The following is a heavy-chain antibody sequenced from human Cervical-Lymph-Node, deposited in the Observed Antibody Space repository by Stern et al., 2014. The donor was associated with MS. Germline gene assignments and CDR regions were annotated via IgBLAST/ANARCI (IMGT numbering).Heavy chain of an antibody. CDR1: GGSISSGDYY. V-gene: IGHV4-30-4*01. D-gene: IGHD3-22*01. J-gene: IGHJ4*02. Sequence: VQLQESGPGLVKPSQTLSLTCTVSGGSISSGDYYWSWIRQPPGKGLEWIGYIYYSGRTYYNPSLKSRVTISVDTSKNQFSLKLSSVTAADTAVYYCARDSSGYYLILDYWGQGTLVTVSS. CDR3: ARDSSGYYLILDY. CDR2: IYYSGRT.